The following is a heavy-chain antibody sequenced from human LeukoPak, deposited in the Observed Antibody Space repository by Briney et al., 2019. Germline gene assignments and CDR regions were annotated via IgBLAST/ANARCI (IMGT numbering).Heavy chain of an antibody. Sequence: GGSLRLSCAASGFTFSSYGMNWVRQAPGKGLEWVSSITSSSSYIYYADSVKGRFTISRDNAKNSLYLQMNSLRAEDTALYYCATSAVPSNFYYYAMDVWGQGTTVTVSS. J-gene: IGHJ6*02. CDR2: ITSSSSYI. CDR1: GFTFSSYG. CDR3: ATSAVPSNFYYYAMDV. V-gene: IGHV3-21*01.